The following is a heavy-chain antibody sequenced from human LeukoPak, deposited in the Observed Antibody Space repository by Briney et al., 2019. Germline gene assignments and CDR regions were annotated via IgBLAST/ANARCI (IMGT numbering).Heavy chain of an antibody. CDR3: ARAITMIVVAIDY. CDR2: MNPNSGNT. J-gene: IGHJ4*02. D-gene: IGHD3-22*01. CDR1: GYTFTSYD. Sequence: ASVKVSCKASGYTFTSYDINWVRQATGQGLEWMGWMNPNSGNTGYAQKFQGRVTMTRNTSISTAYMELSSLRSEDTAVYYCARAITMIVVAIDYWGQGTLVTVSS. V-gene: IGHV1-8*01.